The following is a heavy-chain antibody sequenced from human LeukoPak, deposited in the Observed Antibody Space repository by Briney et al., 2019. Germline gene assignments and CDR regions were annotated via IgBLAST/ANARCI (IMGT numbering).Heavy chain of an antibody. V-gene: IGHV1-24*01. CDR3: ATVDYGGNSLDAFDI. J-gene: IGHJ3*02. Sequence: ASVKVSCKVSGYTLTELSMHWVRQAPGKGLEWMGGFDPEDGETIYAQKFQGRVTMTEDTSTDTAYMELSSLRSEGTAVYYCATVDYGGNSLDAFDIWGQGTMVTVSS. D-gene: IGHD4-23*01. CDR2: FDPEDGET. CDR1: GYTLTELS.